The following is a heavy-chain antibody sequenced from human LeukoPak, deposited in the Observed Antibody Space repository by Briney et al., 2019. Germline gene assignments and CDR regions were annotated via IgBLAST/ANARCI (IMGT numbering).Heavy chain of an antibody. CDR2: IYTSGTT. CDR1: GGSISSYY. CDR3: ARDSAWNNYFDY. Sequence: SETLSLTCTVSGGSISSYYWSWIRQPAGKGLEWIGRIYTSGTTNYNPSLKSRVTISLDTSKNQFSLKLSSVTAADTAVYYCARDSAWNNYFDYWGQGTLVTVSS. V-gene: IGHV4-4*07. D-gene: IGHD1/OR15-1a*01. J-gene: IGHJ4*02.